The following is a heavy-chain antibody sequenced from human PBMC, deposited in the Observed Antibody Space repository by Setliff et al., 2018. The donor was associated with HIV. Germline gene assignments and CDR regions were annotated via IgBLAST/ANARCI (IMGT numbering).Heavy chain of an antibody. CDR3: ARHYGAVKSVVTVVAKYFPH. V-gene: IGHV4-59*01. CDR1: GDSLIGFY. J-gene: IGHJ1*01. CDR2: ISSSGST. Sequence: KPSETLSLTCTVSGDSLIGFYLGWIRQPPGEGPEWIGHISSSGSTNYSPSLRSRVTISADTSRNQFSLKLTSVTAADTAIYYCARHYGAVKSVVTVVAKYFPHWGQGTLVTVSS. D-gene: IGHD2-21*02.